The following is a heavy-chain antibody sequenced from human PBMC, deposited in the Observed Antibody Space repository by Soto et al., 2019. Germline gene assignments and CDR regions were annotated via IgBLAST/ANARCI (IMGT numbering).Heavy chain of an antibody. CDR2: IYYTGTT. CDR1: GTSIRGCY. J-gene: IGHJ5*02. CDR3: ARGLRPAAGTLVPFYX. V-gene: IGHV4-59*12. Sequence: AETLSLTFSVSGTSIRGCYWTWIRQPPGKGLEWIGYIYYTGTTKYNPSLKSRVTISVDTSKNQFSLKLSSVTAADTAVYYCARGLRPAAGTLVPFYXWGQGTLVTVSX. D-gene: IGHD6-13*01.